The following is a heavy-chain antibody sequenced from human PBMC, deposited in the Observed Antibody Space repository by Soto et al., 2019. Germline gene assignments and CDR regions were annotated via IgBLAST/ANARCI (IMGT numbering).Heavy chain of an antibody. CDR1: GFTFSRYA. V-gene: IGHV3-23*01. Sequence: GGSLRLSCVASGFTFSRYAMSWVRQAPGKGPEWVSTISGSGGTTYYADSVKGRFTISRDNSKNTLSLQMNSLRAGDTAVYYCAKDYYDIRYYFDYWGQGTLVTVCS. J-gene: IGHJ4*02. D-gene: IGHD3-22*01. CDR2: ISGSGGTT. CDR3: AKDYYDIRYYFDY.